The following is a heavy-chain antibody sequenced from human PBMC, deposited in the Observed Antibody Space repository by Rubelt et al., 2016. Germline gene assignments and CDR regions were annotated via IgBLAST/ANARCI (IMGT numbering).Heavy chain of an antibody. CDR3: AGVRSGSYGDWYFDL. CDR2: IYYDGSNK. CDR1: RNYG. D-gene: IGHD1-26*01. Sequence: RNYGMHWVRQAPGKGLEWVALIYYDGSNKYCADSVKGRFTISRDNSKNTLYLQMNSLRAEDTAVYYCAGVRSGSYGDWYFDLWGRGTLVTVSS. V-gene: IGHV3-33*01. J-gene: IGHJ2*01.